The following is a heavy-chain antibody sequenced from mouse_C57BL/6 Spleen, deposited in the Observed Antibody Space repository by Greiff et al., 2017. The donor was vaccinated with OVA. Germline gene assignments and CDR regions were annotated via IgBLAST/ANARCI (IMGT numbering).Heavy chain of an antibody. Sequence: EVKLMESGGGLVQPGGSLSLSCAASGFTFTDYYMSWVHQQPGKGLEWVGFISTKANDYTTEYSASVKGRVTISRDNSQSILYLQMNALSAEDSATYYCARLTPDFEVWGTGTTVTVSS. J-gene: IGHJ1*03. CDR3: ARLTPDFEV. CDR2: ISTKANDYTT. V-gene: IGHV7-3*01. D-gene: IGHD1-3*01. CDR1: GFTFTDYY.